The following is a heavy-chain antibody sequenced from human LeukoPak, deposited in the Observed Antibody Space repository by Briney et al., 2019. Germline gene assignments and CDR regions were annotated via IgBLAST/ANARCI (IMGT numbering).Heavy chain of an antibody. D-gene: IGHD3-10*01. Sequence: SETLSLTCTVSGASISTYYWSGIRQPPGKGLEWIGYVYYSGSTNYNPSLKSRVTISLDTSKNQFSLKLSSVTAADTAVYYCARNYGSGSYYPPYYYYYYMDVWGKGTTVTVSS. CDR3: ARNYGSGSYYPPYYYYYYMDV. J-gene: IGHJ6*03. V-gene: IGHV4-59*12. CDR1: GASISTYY. CDR2: VYYSGST.